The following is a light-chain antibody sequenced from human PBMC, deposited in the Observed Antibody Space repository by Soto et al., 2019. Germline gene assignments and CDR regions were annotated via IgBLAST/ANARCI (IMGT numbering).Light chain of an antibody. J-gene: IGKJ2*01. V-gene: IGKV3-20*01. CDR2: GAS. CDR1: QNVRSNF. Sequence: EIVLTQSPGTLSASPGDRATLSCRASQNVRSNFLAWYQQKPGQAPRLLLYGASSRATGIPDRFSGSGSGTDFTLTISRLEPDDFAVYYCQQYGSSQTFGQGTQLEI. CDR3: QQYGSSQT.